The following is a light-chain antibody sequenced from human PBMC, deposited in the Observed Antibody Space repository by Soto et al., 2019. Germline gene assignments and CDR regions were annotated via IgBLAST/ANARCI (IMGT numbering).Light chain of an antibody. CDR1: QSISNF. CDR2: AAS. Sequence: DIQMTQSPSSLSASVGDRVTITCRASQSISNFLNWYQQKPGKAPKLLIYAASSLRSGVTSRFSGSGSGTDFTLAISSLQREDFATYYCQHYNSYSEAFGQGTKVDIK. V-gene: IGKV1-39*01. CDR3: QHYNSYSEA. J-gene: IGKJ1*01.